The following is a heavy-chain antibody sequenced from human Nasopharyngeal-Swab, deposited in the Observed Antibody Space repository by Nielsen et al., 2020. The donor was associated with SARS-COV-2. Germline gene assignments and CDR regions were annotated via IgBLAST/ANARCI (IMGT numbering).Heavy chain of an antibody. CDR2: ISSSGSTI. Sequence: GGSLRLSCAASGFTFSSYEMNWVRQAPEKGLEWVSYISSSGSTIYYADSVKGRFTISRDNAKNSLYLQMNSLRAEDTAVYYCARDQYYYDSSGPAFDIWGQGTMVTVSS. CDR1: GFTFSSYE. V-gene: IGHV3-48*03. J-gene: IGHJ3*02. D-gene: IGHD3-22*01. CDR3: ARDQYYYDSSGPAFDI.